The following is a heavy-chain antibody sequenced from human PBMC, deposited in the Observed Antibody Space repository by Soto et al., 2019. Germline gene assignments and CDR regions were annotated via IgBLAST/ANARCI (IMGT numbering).Heavy chain of an antibody. CDR1: EFTFSSYT. CDR3: AKGMAILHNYYAMDV. V-gene: IGHV3-23*01. CDR2: ISGSAGSI. J-gene: IGHJ6*02. Sequence: LRLSCTASEFTFSSYTMSWVRQAPGKGLEWVSSISGSAGSIYYADSVKGRFTVSRDNSKDTLYLEMNTLRAEDTAVYYCAKGMAILHNYYAMDVWGQGTTVTVSS. D-gene: IGHD3-3*01.